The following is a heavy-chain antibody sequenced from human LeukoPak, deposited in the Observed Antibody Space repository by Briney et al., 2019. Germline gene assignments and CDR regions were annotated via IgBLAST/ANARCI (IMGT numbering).Heavy chain of an antibody. CDR1: GYTFTVYY. CDR3: ARGVVAATFYYYMDV. CDR2: INPTSGAT. D-gene: IGHD2-15*01. Sequence: GASVKVSCKPSGYTFTVYYIHWVRQAPRQGLEWMGWINPTSGATNYAQKFQGRVTMTRDTSIGTAYMDLNSLRSDDTAVYFCARGVVAATFYYYMDVWGKGTTVTISS. V-gene: IGHV1-2*02. J-gene: IGHJ6*03.